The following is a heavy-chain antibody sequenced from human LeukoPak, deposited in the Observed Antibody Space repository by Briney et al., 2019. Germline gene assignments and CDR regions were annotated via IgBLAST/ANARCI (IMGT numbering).Heavy chain of an antibody. CDR1: GFTFSSYS. CDR2: ISSSSSYI. D-gene: IGHD2-15*01. CDR3: ARVVVVAARDYFNY. V-gene: IGHV3-21*01. Sequence: GGSLRLSCAASGFTFSSYSMIWVRQAPGKGLEWVSSISSSSSYIYYADSVKGRFTISRDNAKNSLYLQMNSLRAEDTAVYYCARVVVVAARDYFNYWGQGTLVTVSS. J-gene: IGHJ4*02.